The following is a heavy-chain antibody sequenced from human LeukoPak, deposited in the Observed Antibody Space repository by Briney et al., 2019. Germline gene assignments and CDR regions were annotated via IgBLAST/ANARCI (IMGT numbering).Heavy chain of an antibody. D-gene: IGHD6-13*01. V-gene: IGHV3-30*18. J-gene: IGHJ4*02. Sequence: GRSLRLSCAASGFTFSSYGMHWVRQAPGKGLEWVAVISYDGSNKYCADSVKGRFTISRDNSKNTLYLQMNSLRAEDTAVYYCAKDPRIAAAGSESFDYWGQGTLVTVSS. CDR2: ISYDGSNK. CDR3: AKDPRIAAAGSESFDY. CDR1: GFTFSSYG.